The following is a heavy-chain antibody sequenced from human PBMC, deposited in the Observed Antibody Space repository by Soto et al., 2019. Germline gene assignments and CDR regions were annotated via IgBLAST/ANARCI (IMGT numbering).Heavy chain of an antibody. D-gene: IGHD6-19*01. V-gene: IGHV4-59*01. CDR3: ARSRYTSGWWTPPFDY. J-gene: IGHJ4*02. CDR2: IYYSGST. Sequence: SETLSLTCAVSGGSISIYYWGWIRQPPGKGLEWIGYIYYSGSTNYNPSLKSRVTISVDTSKNQFALKLTSVTAADTAVYYCARSRYTSGWWTPPFDYWGQGTLVTVSS. CDR1: GGSISIYY.